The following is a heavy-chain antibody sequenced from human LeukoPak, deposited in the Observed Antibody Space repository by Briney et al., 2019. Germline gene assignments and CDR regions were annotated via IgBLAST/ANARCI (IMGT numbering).Heavy chain of an antibody. V-gene: IGHV4-34*01. CDR3: ARAGWYVAGKTKNFDY. Sequence: PSETLSLTCAVYGGSFSGYYWSWIRQPPGKGLEWIGEINHSGSTNYNPSLKSRVTISVDTSKNQFSPKLSSVTAADTAVYYCARAGWYVAGKTKNFDYWGQGTLVTVSS. CDR2: INHSGST. CDR1: GGSFSGYY. D-gene: IGHD6-19*01. J-gene: IGHJ4*02.